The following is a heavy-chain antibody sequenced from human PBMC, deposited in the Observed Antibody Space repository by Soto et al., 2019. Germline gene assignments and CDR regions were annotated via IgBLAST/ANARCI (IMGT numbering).Heavy chain of an antibody. CDR3: ARDNTVTTNYYYYMDV. V-gene: IGHV4-31*03. D-gene: IGHD4-17*01. CDR2: IYYSGST. J-gene: IGHJ6*03. CDR1: GGSISSGGYY. Sequence: TSETLSLTCTVSGGSISSGGYYWSWIRQHPGKGLEWIGYIYYSGSTYYNPSLKSRVTISVDTSKNQFSLKLSSVTAADTAVYYCARDNTVTTNYYYYMDVWGKGTTVTVSS.